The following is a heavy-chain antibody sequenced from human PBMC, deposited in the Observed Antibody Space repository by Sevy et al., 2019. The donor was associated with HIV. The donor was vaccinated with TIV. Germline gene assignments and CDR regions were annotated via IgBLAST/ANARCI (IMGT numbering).Heavy chain of an antibody. CDR2: INHSGST. CDR3: AGGFGCSGGSCYSVPTNYYYYGMDV. V-gene: IGHV4-34*01. J-gene: IGHJ6*02. Sequence: SETLSLTCAVYGGSFSGYYWSWIRQPPGKGLEWIGEINHSGSTNYNPSLKSRVTISVDTSKNQFSLKLSSVTAADTAVYYCAGGFGCSGGSCYSVPTNYYYYGMDVWGQGTTVTVSS. CDR1: GGSFSGYY. D-gene: IGHD2-15*01.